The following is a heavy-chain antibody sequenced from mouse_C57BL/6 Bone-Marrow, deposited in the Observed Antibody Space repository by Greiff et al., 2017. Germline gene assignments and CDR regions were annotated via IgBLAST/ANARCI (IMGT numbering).Heavy chain of an antibody. CDR2: IHPNRGST. J-gene: IGHJ1*03. CDR3: SRGAYWYFDV. V-gene: IGHV1-64*01. Sequence: QVQLQQPGAELVKPGASVKLSCKASGYTFTSYWMHWVKQRPGQGLEWIGMIHPNRGSTNYNEKFKSKATLTVDKSSSTAYMQLSSLTSEDSAVYYCSRGAYWYFDVWGTGTTVTDSS. CDR1: GYTFTSYW.